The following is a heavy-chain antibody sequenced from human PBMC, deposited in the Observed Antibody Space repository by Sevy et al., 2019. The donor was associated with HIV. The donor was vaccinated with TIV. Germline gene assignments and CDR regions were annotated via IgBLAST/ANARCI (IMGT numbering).Heavy chain of an antibody. J-gene: IGHJ4*02. CDR3: AREGCTKPHDY. V-gene: IGHV3-23*01. D-gene: IGHD2-8*01. CDR2: LSFGCGEI. CDR1: GFTFSKYS. Sequence: GGSLRLSCAASGFTFSKYSMSWVRQPPGKGLEWVSTLSFGCGEINYADSVKGRLTVSRVNSKSSVYLQMNNLRPEDTAVYYCAREGCTKPHDYWGQGTLVTVSS.